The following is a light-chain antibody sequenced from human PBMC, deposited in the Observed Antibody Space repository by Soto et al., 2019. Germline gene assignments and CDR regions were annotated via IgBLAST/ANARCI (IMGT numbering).Light chain of an antibody. CDR3: LQYNSYPFT. J-gene: IGKJ4*01. V-gene: IGKV1-17*03. Sequence: DIQMTQSPSAMSASFGDSITLTCRASQGISNSLAWFQQKPGRVPKRLIYGASTLQSWAPSRFSGSASGAAFTLTISSLQPEDFATYYCLQYNSYPFTFGGGTKVDIK. CDR1: QGISNS. CDR2: GAS.